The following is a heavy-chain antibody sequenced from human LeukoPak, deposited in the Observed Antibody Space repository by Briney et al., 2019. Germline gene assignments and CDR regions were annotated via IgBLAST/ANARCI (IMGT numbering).Heavy chain of an antibody. V-gene: IGHV3-7*01. D-gene: IGHD2-2*01. CDR3: AREAYRLLPNY. CDR2: IKDDGSET. Sequence: GGSLRLSCAASGFTFNTYWMSWVRQAPGKGLEWVANIKDDGSETYYVDSVKGRFTISRNNAKNSLYLQMNSLRAEDTAVYYCAREAYRLLPNYWGQGTLVTVSS. J-gene: IGHJ4*02. CDR1: GFTFNTYW.